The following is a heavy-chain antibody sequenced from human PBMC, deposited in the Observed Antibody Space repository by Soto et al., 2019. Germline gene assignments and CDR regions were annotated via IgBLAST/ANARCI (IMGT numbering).Heavy chain of an antibody. Sequence: SETLSLTCTVSGDSLSSNTYYWAWIRQPPGKGLEWIGSIYSSGSTYYNPSLTSRVPLFVDRSKNQFSLKLTSVTAADTAVYYCARHRRTGYSSSWYEIDPFDNWGQGTLVTVSS. V-gene: IGHV4-39*01. CDR1: GDSLSSNTYY. CDR2: IYSSGST. J-gene: IGHJ4*02. CDR3: ARHRRTGYSSSWYEIDPFDN. D-gene: IGHD6-13*01.